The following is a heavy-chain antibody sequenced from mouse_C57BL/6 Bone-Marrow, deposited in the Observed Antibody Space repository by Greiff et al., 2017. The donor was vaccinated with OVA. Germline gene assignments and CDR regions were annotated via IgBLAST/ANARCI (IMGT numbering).Heavy chain of an antibody. J-gene: IGHJ2*01. D-gene: IGHD1-1*01. CDR1: GYSITSGYY. V-gene: IGHV3-6*01. Sequence: EVQLQESGPGLVKPSQSLSLTCSVTGYSITSGYYWNWIRQFPGNKLEWMGYISYDGSNNYNPSLKNRISITRDTSKNQFFLKLNSVTTEDTATYYCAKGIITTVGFYYFDYWGQGTTLTVSS. CDR3: AKGIITTVGFYYFDY. CDR2: ISYDGSN.